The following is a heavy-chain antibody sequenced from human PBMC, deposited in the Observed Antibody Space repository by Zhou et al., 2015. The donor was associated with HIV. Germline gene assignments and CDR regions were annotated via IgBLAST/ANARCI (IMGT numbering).Heavy chain of an antibody. CDR2: ITGSGAGS. CDR1: GFTFSTYA. V-gene: IGHV3-23*04. D-gene: IGHD2-21*02. J-gene: IGHJ3*02. Sequence: EVQLVESGGGLVKPGGSLRLSCAASGFTFSTYAMSWVRQAPGKGLEWVSAITGSGAGSYYADSVKGRFTISRDNSKNTLYLQMNSLRAEDTAVYYCARPVVVTAPWSAFDIWGQGTMVTVSS. CDR3: ARPVVVTAPWSAFDI.